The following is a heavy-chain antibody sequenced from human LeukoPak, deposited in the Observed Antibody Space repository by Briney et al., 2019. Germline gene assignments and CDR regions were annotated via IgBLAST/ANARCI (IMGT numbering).Heavy chain of an antibody. CDR2: IIHILCIA. CDR1: GGTFSSYA. D-gene: IGHD5-12*01. J-gene: IGHJ5*02. Sequence: SVKVSCKASGGTFSSYAISWGRHAPQEGVEWVGRIIHILCIANYAQKFQGRVTITADKTTSTAYMELSSLRSEDTAVYYCAREGDIGATISEFDPWGQGTLVTVSS. V-gene: IGHV1-69*04. CDR3: AREGDIGATISEFDP.